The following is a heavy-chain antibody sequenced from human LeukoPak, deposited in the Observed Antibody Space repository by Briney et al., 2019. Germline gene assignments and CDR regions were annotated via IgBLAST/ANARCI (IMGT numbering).Heavy chain of an antibody. CDR1: GDSISSYY. D-gene: IGHD1-26*01. J-gene: IGHJ4*02. CDR3: ARVTSVILGATFHFDY. CDR2: IYYSGST. Sequence: SETLSLTCTVSGDSISSYYWSWIRQPPGKGLEWTGYIYYSGSTYYNPSLKSRVTISVDTSKNQFSLKLSSVAAADTAVYYCARVTSVILGATFHFDYWGQGTLVTVSS. V-gene: IGHV4-30-4*08.